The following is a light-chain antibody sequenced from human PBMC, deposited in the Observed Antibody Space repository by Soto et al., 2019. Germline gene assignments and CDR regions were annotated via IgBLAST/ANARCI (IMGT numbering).Light chain of an antibody. J-gene: IGKJ1*01. CDR3: QQYNNWPRT. CDR1: QSVSSN. V-gene: IGKV3-15*01. CDR2: GAS. Sequence: EIVMTQSPATLSVSLGERATLSCRASQSVSSNLAWYQQKPGQAPRLLIYGASTRATGIPARFSGSGSGTEFTLTISSLQSEDFVVYYCQQYNNWPRTFGQGTKVEIK.